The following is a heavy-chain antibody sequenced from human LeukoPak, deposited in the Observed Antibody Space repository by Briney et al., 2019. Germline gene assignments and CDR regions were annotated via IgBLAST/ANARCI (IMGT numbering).Heavy chain of an antibody. CDR2: IYYTGST. Sequence: SETLSLTCPVSGVSFSISRYYWGWIRQPPGRVREWSGSIYYTGSTYYKPSLKSRVTISVDESKNQISLKLSSLTTEDTAVYFCARHKSFDSSSHIDSWGKGIMVTASS. J-gene: IGHJ4*02. D-gene: IGHD3-9*01. CDR1: GVSFSISRYY. V-gene: IGHV4-39*01. CDR3: ARHKSFDSSSHIDS.